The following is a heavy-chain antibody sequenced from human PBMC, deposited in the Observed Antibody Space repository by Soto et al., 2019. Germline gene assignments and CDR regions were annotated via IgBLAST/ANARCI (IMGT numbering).Heavy chain of an antibody. Sequence: QVQLVQSGAEVKKPGSSVKVSCKASGGTFSSYTISWVRQAPGQGLEWMGRIIPILGIANYAQKFQGRVTITADKSTSTAYMELSSLRSEDTAVYYCARGRYFDPMKDYYMDVWGKGTTVTVSS. CDR3: ARGRYFDPMKDYYMDV. D-gene: IGHD3-9*01. CDR1: GGTFSSYT. CDR2: IIPILGIA. J-gene: IGHJ6*03. V-gene: IGHV1-69*02.